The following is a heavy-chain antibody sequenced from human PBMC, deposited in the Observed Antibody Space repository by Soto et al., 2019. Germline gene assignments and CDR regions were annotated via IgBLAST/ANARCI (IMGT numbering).Heavy chain of an antibody. D-gene: IGHD3-22*01. CDR1: GFTFSSYD. CDR2: ISYDGSNK. J-gene: IGHJ4*02. Sequence: GGSLRLSCAASGFTFSSYDMHWVRQAPGKGLEWVAVISYDGSNKYYADSVNGRFTISRENSKNTLYLQMNSLRAEDTAVYYCARMYYYDSTGYYPVDYWGQGTLVTVSS. V-gene: IGHV3-30-3*01. CDR3: ARMYYYDSTGYYPVDY.